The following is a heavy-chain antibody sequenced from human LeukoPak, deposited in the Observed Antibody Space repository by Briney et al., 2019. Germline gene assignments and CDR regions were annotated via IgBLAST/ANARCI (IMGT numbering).Heavy chain of an antibody. CDR1: GGSFSGYY. D-gene: IGHD1-20*01. CDR2: INHSGST. CDR3: VRDLGITGTTGMDV. J-gene: IGHJ6*03. Sequence: SETLSLTCAVYGGSFSGYYWSWIRQPPGKGLEWIGEINHSGSTNYNPSLKSRVTISVDTSKNQFSLKLSSVTAADTAVYYCVRDLGITGTTGMDVWGKGTTVTVSS. V-gene: IGHV4-34*01.